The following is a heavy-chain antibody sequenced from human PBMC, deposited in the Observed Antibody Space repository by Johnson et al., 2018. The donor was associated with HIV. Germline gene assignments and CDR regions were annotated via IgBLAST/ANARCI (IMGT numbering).Heavy chain of an antibody. V-gene: IGHV3-30*04. CDR3: ARNGLIPAAKGVAFDI. J-gene: IGHJ3*02. CDR2: ISYDGRNK. D-gene: IGHD2-2*01. CDR1: GFTFSSYA. Sequence: VQLVESGGGVLQPGRSLRLSCAASGFTFSSYAMHWVRQAPGKGLEWVAVISYDGRNKDYADSVKGRFTISRDNAKNSLYLQMNSLRAEDTAVYYCARNGLIPAAKGVAFDIWGHGTTVTVSS.